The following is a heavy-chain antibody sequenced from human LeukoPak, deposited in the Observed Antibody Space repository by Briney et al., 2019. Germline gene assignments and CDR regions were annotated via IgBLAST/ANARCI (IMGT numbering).Heavy chain of an antibody. CDR1: GYSFTSYW. Sequence: GESLKISCKGSGYSFTSYWIGWVRQMPGKGLEWMGIIYPGDSDTRYSPSFQGQVTLSADKSISTAYLQWSSLKASDTAMYYCARQVDAYPIVVVPADAFDIWGQGTMVTVSS. V-gene: IGHV5-51*01. D-gene: IGHD2-2*01. CDR3: ARQVDAYPIVVVPADAFDI. J-gene: IGHJ3*02. CDR2: IYPGDSDT.